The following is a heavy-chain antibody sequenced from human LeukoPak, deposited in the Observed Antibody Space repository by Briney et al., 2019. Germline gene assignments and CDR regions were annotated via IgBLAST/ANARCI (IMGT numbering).Heavy chain of an antibody. J-gene: IGHJ2*01. CDR1: GFTFSSYS. Sequence: GGSLRLSCAASGFTFSSYSMNWVRQAPGKGLEWVAVIWDDGSNKYYAESVKGRFTISRDISKNMLYLQMNSLRVEDTAVYYCAKERGGQDWDFDLWGRGTLVTVSS. CDR2: IWDDGSNK. CDR3: AKERGGQDWDFDL. V-gene: IGHV3-33*06. D-gene: IGHD3-10*01.